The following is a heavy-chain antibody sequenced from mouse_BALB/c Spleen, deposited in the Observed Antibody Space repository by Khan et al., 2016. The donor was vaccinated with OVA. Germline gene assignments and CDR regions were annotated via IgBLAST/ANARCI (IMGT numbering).Heavy chain of an antibody. D-gene: IGHD2-3*01. V-gene: IGHV3-2*02. Sequence: EVQLVESGPGLVKPSQSLSLTCTVTGYSITSDYAWNWIRQFPGNKLEWMGYISSSGSTNSNPALKSRISITRDTSKNQFFLQLNSVTTEDTATDYCARDGSRYNYAMDYWGQGTSVTVSA. CDR2: ISSSGST. J-gene: IGHJ4*01. CDR1: GYSITSDYA. CDR3: ARDGSRYNYAMDY.